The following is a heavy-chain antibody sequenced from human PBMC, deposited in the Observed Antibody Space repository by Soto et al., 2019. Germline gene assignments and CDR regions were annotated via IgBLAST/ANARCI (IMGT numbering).Heavy chain of an antibody. D-gene: IGHD3-22*01. CDR2: ISYTGNT. Sequence: SETLSLTCSVSGGSINSYFWSWIRQPPGKGLEWIGCISYTGNTNYNPSLKSRVTISLGTSKNQFSLNLRSVTAADTAVYYCARSTTMIIVTSLWGQGTLVTVSS. CDR3: ARSTTMIIVTSL. J-gene: IGHJ4*02. CDR1: GGSINSYF. V-gene: IGHV4-59*01.